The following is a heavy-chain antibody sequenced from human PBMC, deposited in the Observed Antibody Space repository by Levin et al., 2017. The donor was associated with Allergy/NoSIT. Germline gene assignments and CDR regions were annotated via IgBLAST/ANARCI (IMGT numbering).Heavy chain of an antibody. CDR1: GGSIGSSSSY. CDR3: ARRFAASSNWDFDY. Sequence: SQTLSLTCSVSGGSIGSSSSYWGWIRQPPGKGLQWIASIYYSGSTYYNPSLKSRLTISVDTSKNQFSLKLTSVTAADTAVYYCARRFAASSNWDFDYWGQGTLVTVSS. CDR2: IYYSGST. D-gene: IGHD4-11*01. V-gene: IGHV4-39*01. J-gene: IGHJ4*02.